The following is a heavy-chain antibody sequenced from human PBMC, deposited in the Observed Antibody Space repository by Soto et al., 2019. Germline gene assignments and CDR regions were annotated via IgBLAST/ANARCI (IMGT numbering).Heavy chain of an antibody. CDR1: GCTFSSYA. D-gene: IGHD3-3*01. Sequence: SVKVSCKASGCTFSSYAISWVRQAPGQGLEWMGGIIPIFGTANYAQKFQGRVTITADESTSTAYMELSSLRSEDTAVYYCARETSGITIFGVVISNMRSLGIVLDPWGQGTLVTVSS. J-gene: IGHJ5*02. CDR2: IIPIFGTA. CDR3: ARETSGITIFGVVISNMRSLGIVLDP. V-gene: IGHV1-69*13.